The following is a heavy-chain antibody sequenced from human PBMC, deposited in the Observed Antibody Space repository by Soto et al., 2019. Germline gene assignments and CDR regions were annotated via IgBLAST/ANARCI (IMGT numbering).Heavy chain of an antibody. V-gene: IGHV3-72*01. CDR1: GFTLSDHY. D-gene: IGHD7-27*01. CDR3: ASHHWGASY. J-gene: IGHJ4*02. CDR2: AKNKGHGGTI. Sequence: EVQLVESGGALVQPGGSLRLSCAASGFTLSDHYMDWVRQAPGKGLEWVGRAKNKGHGGTIEYAASVRGRFTISRDDSKNSLSRQMNGLKADDTAMYYCASHHWGASYWGQGTLVTVSS.